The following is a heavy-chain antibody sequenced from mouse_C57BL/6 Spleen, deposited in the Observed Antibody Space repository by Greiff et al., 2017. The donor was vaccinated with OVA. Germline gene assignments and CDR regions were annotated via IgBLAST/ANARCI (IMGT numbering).Heavy chain of an antibody. D-gene: IGHD1-1*01. CDR1: GYTFTSYW. J-gene: IGHJ3*01. Sequence: QVQLQQPGAELVRPGSSVKLSCKASGYTFTSYWMDWVKQRPGQGLEWIGNIYPSDSETHYNQKFKDKATLTVDKSSSTAYMQLSSLTSEDSAVYYCARSGITTVVPFAYWGQGTLVTVSA. V-gene: IGHV1-61*01. CDR3: ARSGITTVVPFAY. CDR2: IYPSDSET.